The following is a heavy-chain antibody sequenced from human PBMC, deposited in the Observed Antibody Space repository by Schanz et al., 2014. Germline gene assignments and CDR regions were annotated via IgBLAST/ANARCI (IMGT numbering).Heavy chain of an antibody. J-gene: IGHJ4*02. Sequence: VQLVESGGGVVQPGRSLRLSCAASGFSFSTYAIHWVRQAPGKGLEWVSTISGLGEATFYSDSVKGRFTVSRDNSKNTLYLQMNSLRAEDTAVYYCARGRSLGWCDYWGQGTLVTVSS. D-gene: IGHD2-21*01. CDR3: ARGRSLGWCDY. CDR2: ISGLGEAT. V-gene: IGHV3-23*04. CDR1: GFSFSTYA.